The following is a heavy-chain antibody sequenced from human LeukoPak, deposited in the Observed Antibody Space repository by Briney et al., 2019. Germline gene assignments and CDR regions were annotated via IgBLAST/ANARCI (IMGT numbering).Heavy chain of an antibody. D-gene: IGHD1-26*01. Sequence: PGGPLRLSCAASGFTFSSYEMNWVRQAPGKGLEWVSYISSSGSTIYYADSVKGRFTISRDNAKNSLYLQMNSLRAEDTAVYYCAKGEKYYYYYMDVWGKGTTVTVSS. CDR3: AKGEKYYYYYMDV. CDR1: GFTFSSYE. V-gene: IGHV3-48*03. CDR2: ISSSGSTI. J-gene: IGHJ6*03.